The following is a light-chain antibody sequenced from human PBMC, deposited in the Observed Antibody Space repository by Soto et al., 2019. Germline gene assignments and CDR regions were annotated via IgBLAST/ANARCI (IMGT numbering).Light chain of an antibody. Sequence: DIQMTQSPSSLSASVGDRVTITCRASQSVVSYLNWYQQKSGKPPKLLIYAASSLQSGVPSRFSGSGVGTEFTLTISTLQADDFSTYYFQHSYTTPQTFGQGTKLEIK. CDR2: AAS. V-gene: IGKV1-39*01. CDR3: QHSYTTPQT. J-gene: IGKJ2*01. CDR1: QSVVSY.